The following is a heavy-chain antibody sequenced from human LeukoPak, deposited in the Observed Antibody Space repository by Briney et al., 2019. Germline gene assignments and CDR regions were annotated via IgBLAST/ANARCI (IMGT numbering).Heavy chain of an antibody. J-gene: IGHJ5*02. D-gene: IGHD6-19*01. CDR1: GFTFSSSG. Sequence: GGSLRLSCAASGFTFSSSGMHWVRQAPGKGLEWVAVISYDGSNKYYADSVKGRFTFSRDNSKNTLYLQMNSLRAEDTAVYYCARELSRYSSGWFDLWGQGTLVTVSS. V-gene: IGHV3-30*03. CDR3: ARELSRYSSGWFDL. CDR2: ISYDGSNK.